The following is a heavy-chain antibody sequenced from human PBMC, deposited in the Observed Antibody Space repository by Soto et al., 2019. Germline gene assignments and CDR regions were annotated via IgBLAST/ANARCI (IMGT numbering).Heavy chain of an antibody. Sequence: SETLSLTCTVSGGSISSGGYYWSWIRQHPGKGLEWIGYIYYSGSTYYNPSLKSRVTISVDTSKNQFSLKLSSVTAAGTAVYYCASQCSGGSCYHLSAFDIWGQGTMVTVSS. CDR2: IYYSGST. D-gene: IGHD2-15*01. CDR3: ASQCSGGSCYHLSAFDI. J-gene: IGHJ3*02. V-gene: IGHV4-31*03. CDR1: GGSISSGGYY.